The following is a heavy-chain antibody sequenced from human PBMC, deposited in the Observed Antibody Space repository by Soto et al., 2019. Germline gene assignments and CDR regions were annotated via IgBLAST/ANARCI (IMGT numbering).Heavy chain of an antibody. V-gene: IGHV3-23*01. CDR2: VTANGGST. D-gene: IGHD2-21*02. CDR1: GFTFSVYA. J-gene: IGHJ6*02. Sequence: GRSLRLSCAATGFTFSVYAMTWVRQAPGKGLEWVSAVTANGGSTYSADSVKGRFTISRDNSKNTLFLQMNSLRAEDTAVYYCASLGVGDWANYYYYGMDVWGQGTTVTVSS. CDR3: ASLGVGDWANYYYYGMDV.